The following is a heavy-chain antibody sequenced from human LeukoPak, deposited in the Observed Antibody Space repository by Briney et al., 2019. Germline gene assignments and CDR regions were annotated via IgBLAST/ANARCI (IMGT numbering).Heavy chain of an antibody. D-gene: IGHD1-14*01. V-gene: IGHV3-21*01. J-gene: IGHJ6*02. Sequence: GGSLRLSCAASGFTFSSYSMNWDRQAPGKGLEWVSSISSSSSYIYYADSVKGRFTISRDNAKNSLYLQMNSLRAEDTAVYYCARDGPGVQGNYYYGMDVWGQGTTVTVSS. CDR1: GFTFSSYS. CDR3: ARDGPGVQGNYYYGMDV. CDR2: ISSSSSYI.